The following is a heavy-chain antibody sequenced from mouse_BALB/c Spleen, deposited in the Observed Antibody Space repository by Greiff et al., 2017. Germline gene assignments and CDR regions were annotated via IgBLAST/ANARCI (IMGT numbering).Heavy chain of an antibody. D-gene: IGHD1-1*01. CDR2: INSNGGST. V-gene: IGHV5-6-3*01. CDR1: GFTFSSYG. Sequence: EVQGVESGGGLVQPGGSLKLSCAASGFTFSSYGMSWVRQTPDKRLELVATINSNGGSTYYPDSVKGRFTISRDNAKNTLYLQMSSLKSEDTAMYYCARDYYGWGQGTLVTVSA. CDR3: ARDYYG. J-gene: IGHJ3*01.